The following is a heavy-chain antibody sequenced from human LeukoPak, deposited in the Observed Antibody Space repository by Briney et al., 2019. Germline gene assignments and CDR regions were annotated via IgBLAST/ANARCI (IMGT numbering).Heavy chain of an antibody. D-gene: IGHD2/OR15-2a*01. CDR1: GGSISSSSYY. J-gene: IGHJ6*02. Sequence: SETLSLTCTVSGGSISSSSYYWGWIRQPPGKGLEWIGNIYYSGSTYYNPSLKSRVTISVDTSKNQFSLKLSSVTAADTAVYYCAKHSPTYGMDVWGQGTTVTVSS. V-gene: IGHV4-39*01. CDR3: AKHSPTYGMDV. CDR2: IYYSGST.